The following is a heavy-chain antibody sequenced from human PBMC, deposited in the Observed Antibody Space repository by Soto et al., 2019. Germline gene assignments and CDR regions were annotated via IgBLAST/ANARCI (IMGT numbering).Heavy chain of an antibody. CDR1: GFTFSNAW. CDR2: IKSKTDGGTT. Sequence: GSLRLSCAASGFTFSNAWMSWVRQAPGKGLEWVGRIKSKTDGGTTDYAAPVKGRLTISRDDSKNTLYLQMNSLKTEDTAVYYCTTAGSSYYYYYYGMDVWGQGTTVTVSS. D-gene: IGHD6-6*01. J-gene: IGHJ6*02. V-gene: IGHV3-15*01. CDR3: TTAGSSYYYYYYGMDV.